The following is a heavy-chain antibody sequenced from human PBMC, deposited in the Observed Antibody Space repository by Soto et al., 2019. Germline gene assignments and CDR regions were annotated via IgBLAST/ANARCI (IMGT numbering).Heavy chain of an antibody. D-gene: IGHD6-13*01. CDR2: IWYDGSNK. J-gene: IGHJ4*02. V-gene: IGHV3-33*01. CDR3: ARDRGSSWIYYFDY. Sequence: PGVSLRLSCAASGFTFSSYGMHWVRQAPGKGLEWVAVIWYDGSNKYYADSVKGRFTISRDNSKNTLYLQMNSLRAEDTAVYYCARDRGSSWIYYFDYWGQGTLVTVS. CDR1: GFTFSSYG.